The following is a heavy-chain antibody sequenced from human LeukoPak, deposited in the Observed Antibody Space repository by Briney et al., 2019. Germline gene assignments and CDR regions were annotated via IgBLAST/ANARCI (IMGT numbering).Heavy chain of an antibody. Sequence: PGGSLRLSCAASGFTFSSYWMNWVRQAPGKGLEWVANIKQDGSEKYYVDSVKGRFTISRDNAKNSLYLQMNSLRAEDTAVYYCARARDGYTYGSVYYYMDVGGKGTTVTVSS. CDR2: IKQDGSEK. J-gene: IGHJ6*03. CDR3: ARARDGYTYGSVYYYMDV. CDR1: GFTFSSYW. D-gene: IGHD5-18*01. V-gene: IGHV3-7*01.